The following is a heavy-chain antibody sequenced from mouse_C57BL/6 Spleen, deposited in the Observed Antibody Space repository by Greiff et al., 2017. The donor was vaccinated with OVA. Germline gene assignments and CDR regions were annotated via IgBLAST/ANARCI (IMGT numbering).Heavy chain of an antibody. D-gene: IGHD1-1*01. CDR1: GYTFTSYG. CDR3: ASKPDYYGSKDYAMDY. J-gene: IGHJ4*01. V-gene: IGHV1-81*01. Sequence: VQLQQSGAELARPGASVKLSCKASGYTFTSYGISWVKQRTGPGLEWIGEIYPRSGNTYYNEKFKGKATLTADKSSSTAYMELRSLTSEDSAVYFCASKPDYYGSKDYAMDYWGQGTSVTVSS. CDR2: IYPRSGNT.